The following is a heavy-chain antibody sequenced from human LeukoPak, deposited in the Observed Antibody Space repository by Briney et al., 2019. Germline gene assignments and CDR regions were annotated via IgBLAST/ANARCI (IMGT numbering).Heavy chain of an antibody. CDR3: ASGYSSGWYTRGSEYFQH. V-gene: IGHV3-21*01. Sequence: GGSLRLSCAASGFTFSSYSMNWVRQAPGKGLEWVSSITSSSSYIYYADSVQGRFTISRDNAKNSLYLQMNSLRAEDTAVYYCASGYSSGWYTRGSEYFQHWGQGTLVTVSS. CDR2: ITSSSSYI. J-gene: IGHJ1*01. CDR1: GFTFSSYS. D-gene: IGHD6-19*01.